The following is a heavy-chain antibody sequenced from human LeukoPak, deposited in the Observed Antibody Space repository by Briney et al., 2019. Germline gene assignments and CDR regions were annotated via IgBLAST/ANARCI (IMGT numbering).Heavy chain of an antibody. D-gene: IGHD1-26*01. Sequence: PGGSLRLSCAASGFTFSSYATSWVRQAPGKGLEWVSAISGSGGSTYYADSVKGRFTISRDNSKNTLYLQMNSLRAEDTAVYYCAKGGDYYYYYYMDVWGKGTTVTVSS. CDR1: GFTFSSYA. J-gene: IGHJ6*03. V-gene: IGHV3-23*01. CDR2: ISGSGGST. CDR3: AKGGDYYYYYYMDV.